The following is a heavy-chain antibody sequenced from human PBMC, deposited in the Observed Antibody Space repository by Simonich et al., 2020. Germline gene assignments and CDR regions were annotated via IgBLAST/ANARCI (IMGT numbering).Heavy chain of an antibody. J-gene: IGHJ3*02. CDR3: ARGPRWTGDDAFDI. D-gene: IGHD7-27*01. CDR1: GYTFTGYY. Sequence: QVQLVQSGAEVKKPGASVKVSCKASGYTFTGYYMHWERQAPGQGLEWLGWINPNNVGTNYAQKFQGRVTMTRDTSISPAYMELSRLRSDDTAVYYCARGPRWTGDDAFDIWGQGTMVTVSS. CDR2: INPNNVGT. V-gene: IGHV1-2*02.